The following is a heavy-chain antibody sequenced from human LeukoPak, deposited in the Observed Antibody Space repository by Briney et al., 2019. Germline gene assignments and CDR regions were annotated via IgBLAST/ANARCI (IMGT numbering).Heavy chain of an antibody. CDR3: ARNTYYDFWSGYYNNWLDP. D-gene: IGHD3-3*01. J-gene: IGHJ5*02. V-gene: IGHV1-2*06. Sequence: GASVKVSCKASGYTFTGYYMHWVRQAPGQGLEWMGRINPNSGGTNYAQKFQGRVTMTRDTSISTAYMELSRLRSDDTAVYYCARNTYYDFWSGYYNNWLDPWGQGTLVTVSS. CDR2: INPNSGGT. CDR1: GYTFTGYY.